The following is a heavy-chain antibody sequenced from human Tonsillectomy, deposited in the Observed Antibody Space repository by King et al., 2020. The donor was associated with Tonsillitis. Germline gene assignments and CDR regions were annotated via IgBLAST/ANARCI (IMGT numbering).Heavy chain of an antibody. V-gene: IGHV1-2*04. CDR3: ARSGDIVATMGDY. CDR1: GYTFTGYY. CDR2: INPNSGGT. D-gene: IGHD5-12*01. Sequence: VQLVESGAEVKKPGASVKVSCKASGYTFTGYYMHWVRQAPGQGLEWMGWINPNSGGTNYAQKFQGWVTMTRETSISTAYMELSRLRSDDTAVYYCARSGDIVATMGDYWGQGTLVTVSS. J-gene: IGHJ4*02.